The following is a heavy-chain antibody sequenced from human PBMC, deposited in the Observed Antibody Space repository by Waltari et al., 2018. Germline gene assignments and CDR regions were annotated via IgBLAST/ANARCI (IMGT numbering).Heavy chain of an antibody. CDR2: IYSGGST. J-gene: IGHJ3*02. CDR3: ASGIAAAGLPDAFDI. V-gene: IGHV3-53*01. D-gene: IGHD6-13*01. Sequence: EVQLVESGGGLIQPGGSLRLSCAASGFTVSSNYMSWVRQDPGKGLDWVAVIYSGGSTYYADSGKGRSTISRDNSKNTLYLQMNSLRAEDTAVYYCASGIAAAGLPDAFDIWGQGTMVTVSS. CDR1: GFTVSSNY.